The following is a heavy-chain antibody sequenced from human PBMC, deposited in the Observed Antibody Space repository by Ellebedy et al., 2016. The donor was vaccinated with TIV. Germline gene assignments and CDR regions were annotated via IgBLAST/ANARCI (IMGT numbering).Heavy chain of an antibody. CDR1: GFTFSGYG. CDR3: AKDRVSSWYGYYFDY. CDR2: IRYDGSNK. D-gene: IGHD6-13*01. V-gene: IGHV3-30*02. J-gene: IGHJ4*02. Sequence: GESLKISCAASGFTFSGYGMHWVRQAPGKGLEWVAFIRYDGSNKYYADSVKGRFTISRDTSKNTLYLQMNSLRAEDTAVYYCAKDRVSSWYGYYFDYWGQGTLVTVSS.